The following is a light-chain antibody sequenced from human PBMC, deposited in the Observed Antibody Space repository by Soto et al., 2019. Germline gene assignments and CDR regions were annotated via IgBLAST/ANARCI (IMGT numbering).Light chain of an antibody. CDR3: SSYTSSSTYV. J-gene: IGLJ1*01. Sequence: QSVLTQPASVSGSPGQSITISCTGTSSDVGGYDYVSWYQQHPGEGPKLMIYDVSNRPSGVSNRFSGSESGNTASLTISGLQAEDEADYYCSSYTSSSTYVFGSGTKVTVL. CDR2: DVS. V-gene: IGLV2-14*01. CDR1: SSDVGGYDY.